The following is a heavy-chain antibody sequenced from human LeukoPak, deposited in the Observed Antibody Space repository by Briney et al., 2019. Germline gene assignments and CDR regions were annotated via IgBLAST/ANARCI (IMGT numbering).Heavy chain of an antibody. D-gene: IGHD6-6*01. CDR2: ISPTGSTT. CDR1: GFSFSGHW. V-gene: IGHV3-74*01. J-gene: IGHJ4*02. Sequence: GGSLRLSWTASGFSFSGHWMHWARQLPGKGLVWVSRISPTGSTTSYADSVKGRFTVSRDNAKNTLYLQVNNLRAEDTAVYYCARGPNSNWSELDFWGQGTLLTVSS. CDR3: ARGPNSNWSELDF.